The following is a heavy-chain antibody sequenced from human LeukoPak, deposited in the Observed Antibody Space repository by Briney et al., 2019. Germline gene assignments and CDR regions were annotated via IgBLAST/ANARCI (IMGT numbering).Heavy chain of an antibody. D-gene: IGHD6-13*01. J-gene: IGHJ4*02. CDR2: ISVNGHII. CDR3: ATDKRNSTWFPGGLES. CDR1: GFSLSNSE. Sequence: GGSLRLSCAASGFSLSNSEMNWVRQAPGKGLEWISYISVNGHIIHDADTVKGRFTISRDKAKNSLYLQMKSLRAEDTAVYYCATDKRNSTWFPGGLESWGQGTLVTVSS. V-gene: IGHV3-48*03.